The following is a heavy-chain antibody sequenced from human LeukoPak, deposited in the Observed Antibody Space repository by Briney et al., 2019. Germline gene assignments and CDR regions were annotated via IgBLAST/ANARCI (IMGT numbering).Heavy chain of an antibody. CDR3: TRAPYNSENYPYCFDF. J-gene: IGHJ4*02. CDR2: IRSTTHSGTT. V-gene: IGHV3-49*04. D-gene: IGHD1-7*01. Sequence: GGSLRLSCTASGCSFGDYGLSWVRQAPGKGLEWVSFIRSTTHSGTTEYAASVKGRFTMSRDDSKRIAYLQMNSLITEDTAVYYCTRAPYNSENYPYCFDFWGQGTLVTVSS. CDR1: GCSFGDYG.